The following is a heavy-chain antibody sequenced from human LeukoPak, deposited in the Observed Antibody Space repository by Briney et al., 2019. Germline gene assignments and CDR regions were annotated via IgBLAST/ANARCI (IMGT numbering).Heavy chain of an antibody. D-gene: IGHD3-10*01. CDR2: IFYSGIT. CDR1: GDSINSSYYY. J-gene: IGHJ3*02. V-gene: IGHV4-39*01. CDR3: ARLSYYGSGSPRKYAFDI. Sequence: PSETLSLTCTVSGDSINSSYYYWGWIRQPPGKGLEWIGSIFYSGITYYNPSLKSRVTISVDTSKNQFSLKLSSVTAADTAVYYCARLSYYGSGSPRKYAFDIWGQGTMATVSS.